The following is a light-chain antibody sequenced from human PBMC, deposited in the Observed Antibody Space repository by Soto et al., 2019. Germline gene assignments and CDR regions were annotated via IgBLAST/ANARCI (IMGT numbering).Light chain of an antibody. CDR3: QQYNSYPYT. V-gene: IGKV1-5*03. CDR2: KTS. Sequence: DVQMTQSPSSLSPSVRDRVTITCRASQSFNTWLAWYQQKPGKAPKLLIYKTSILESGVPSRFSDSGFGTEFTLTISSLQPEDSATYYCQQYNSYPYTFGQGTKLEIK. CDR1: QSFNTW. J-gene: IGKJ2*01.